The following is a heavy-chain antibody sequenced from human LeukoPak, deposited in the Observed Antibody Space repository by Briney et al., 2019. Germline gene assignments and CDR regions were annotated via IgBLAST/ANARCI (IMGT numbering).Heavy chain of an antibody. CDR2: INPNSGGT. V-gene: IGHV1-2*02. Sequence: ASVKVSCKASGYTFTGYYMHWVRQAPGQGLEWMGWINPNSGGTNYAQKCQGRVTMTRDTSISTAYMELSRLRSDDTAVYYCATDYGGNSGYYYYGMDVWGQGTTVTVSS. J-gene: IGHJ6*02. CDR1: GYTFTGYY. D-gene: IGHD4-23*01. CDR3: ATDYGGNSGYYYYGMDV.